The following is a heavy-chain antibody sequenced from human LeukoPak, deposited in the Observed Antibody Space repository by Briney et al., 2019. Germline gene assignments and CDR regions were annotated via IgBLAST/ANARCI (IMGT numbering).Heavy chain of an antibody. V-gene: IGHV4-4*07. CDR2: IYTSGST. J-gene: IGHJ4*02. Sequence: TSETLSLTCTVSGGSISSYYWNWIRQPAGKGLEWIGRIYTSGSTNYNPSLKSRVTMSVDTSKNQFSLKLSSVTAADTAVYYCASSSVEKPLDYWGQGTLVTVSS. CDR3: ASSSVEKPLDY. CDR1: GGSISSYY. D-gene: IGHD6-13*01.